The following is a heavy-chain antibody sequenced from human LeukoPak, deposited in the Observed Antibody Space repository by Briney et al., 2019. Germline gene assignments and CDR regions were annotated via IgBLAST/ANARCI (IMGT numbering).Heavy chain of an antibody. CDR2: IKEDGSEK. D-gene: IGHD3-22*01. CDR3: ARENYYDSSGYYRNYYYDGMDV. J-gene: IGHJ6*02. CDR1: GFTFSTFS. V-gene: IGHV3-7*03. Sequence: GSLKLSCVASGFTFSTFSMSWVRQAPGKGLEGGANIKEDGSEKNYLDSMKGRFIISRDNAKNSLYLQMNSLRAEGTALYYCARENYYDSSGYYRNYYYDGMDVWGQGTTVTVSS.